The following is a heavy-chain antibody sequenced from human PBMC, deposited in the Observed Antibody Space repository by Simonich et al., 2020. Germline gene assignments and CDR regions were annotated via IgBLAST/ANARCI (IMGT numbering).Heavy chain of an antibody. V-gene: IGHV4-34*01. Sequence: QVQLQQWGAGLLKPSETLSLTCAVYGGSFSGYYWSWIRQPPRKGLEWIGEINHSGSTNYNPSLKSRVTISVDTSKNQFSLKLSSVTAADTAVYYCARHLQLGPFDYWGQGTLVTVSS. J-gene: IGHJ4*02. D-gene: IGHD1-1*01. CDR3: ARHLQLGPFDY. CDR1: GGSFSGYY. CDR2: INHSGST.